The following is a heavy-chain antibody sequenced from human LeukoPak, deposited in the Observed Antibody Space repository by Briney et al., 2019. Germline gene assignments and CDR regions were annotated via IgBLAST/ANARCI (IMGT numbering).Heavy chain of an antibody. V-gene: IGHV1-58*01. Sequence: GTSVNVSCKASGFTFTSSAVQWVRQARGQRLEWIGWIVVGSGNTNYAQKFQERVTITRDMSTSTAYMELSSLRSEDTAVYYCAADLLDGPYDPWGQGTLVTVSS. J-gene: IGHJ5*02. CDR3: AADLLDGPYDP. CDR2: IVVGSGNT. D-gene: IGHD5-24*01. CDR1: GFTFTSSA.